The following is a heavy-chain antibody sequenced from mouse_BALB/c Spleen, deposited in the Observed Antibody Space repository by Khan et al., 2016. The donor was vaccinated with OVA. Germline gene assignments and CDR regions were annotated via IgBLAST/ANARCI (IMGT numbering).Heavy chain of an antibody. CDR3: ARGDYDGAWFAY. D-gene: IGHD2-4*01. J-gene: IGHJ3*01. CDR2: ISYSGST. V-gene: IGHV3-2*02. CDR1: GYSITSDYA. Sequence: EVQLQESGPGLVKPSQSLSLTCTVTGYSITSDYAWNWIRQFPGNKLEWMGYISYSGSTSYNPSLKSRIPITRDTSKNQFFLQLNSVTTEDTATYYCARGDYDGAWFAYWGQGTLVTVSA.